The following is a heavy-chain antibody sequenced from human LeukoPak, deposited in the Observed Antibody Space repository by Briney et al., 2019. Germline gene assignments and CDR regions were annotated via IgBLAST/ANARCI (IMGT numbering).Heavy chain of an antibody. V-gene: IGHV3-23*01. CDR3: AKYTAYSTGWPSY. J-gene: IGHJ4*02. Sequence: GGSLRLSXAASGFTFSTYAMSWVRQAPGKGLEWVSTISGSGGSTYYADSVKGRFTISRDNSKNTLYLQMNSLRAEDTAVYYCAKYTAYSTGWPSYWGQGTLVTVS. CDR2: ISGSGGST. CDR1: GFTFSTYA. D-gene: IGHD6-19*01.